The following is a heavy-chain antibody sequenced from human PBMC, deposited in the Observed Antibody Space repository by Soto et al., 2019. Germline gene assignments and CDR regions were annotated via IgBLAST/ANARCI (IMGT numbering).Heavy chain of an antibody. J-gene: IGHJ6*02. V-gene: IGHV1-69*01. CDR1: GGTFISYS. CDR2: IIPIFGTP. CDR3: AGGVWRGYSEYYYGMDV. D-gene: IGHD3-3*01. Sequence: QVQLVQSGAEMKKPGSSVTVSCKVFGGTFISYSFSWVRQAPGQGPEWMGGIIPIFGTPNYAQKFQGRVTITADGSTSTAYMELSSLRSGDTAVYYCAGGVWRGYSEYYYGMDVWGQGTTVTFSS.